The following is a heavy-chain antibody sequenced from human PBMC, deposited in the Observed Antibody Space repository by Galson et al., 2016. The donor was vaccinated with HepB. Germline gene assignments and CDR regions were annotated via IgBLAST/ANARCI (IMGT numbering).Heavy chain of an antibody. Sequence: SLRLSCAASGFNFNTYDMNWVRQAPGKGLEWVSYISRTNSYIYYADSVRGRFTISRDNAKNSLFLQLNSLRAADTAIYYCARDTAGYNWIDFWGLGTLVTVSS. V-gene: IGHV3-21*01. CDR2: ISRTNSYI. J-gene: IGHJ4*02. CDR1: GFNFNTYD. CDR3: ARDTAGYNWIDF. D-gene: IGHD5-24*01.